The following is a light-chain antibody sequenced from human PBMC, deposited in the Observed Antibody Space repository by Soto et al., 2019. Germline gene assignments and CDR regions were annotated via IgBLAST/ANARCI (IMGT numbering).Light chain of an antibody. CDR1: SSDVGGYNY. CDR3: FSYAGRGV. CDR2: DVS. Sequence: QSALTQPRSVSGSPGQSVTISCTGTSSDVGGYNYVSWYQQHPGKAPKLMIYDVSKRPSGVPDRFSGSKSGNTASLTISGLQAEDEADYYCFSYAGRGVFGGGTKLTVL. J-gene: IGLJ2*01. V-gene: IGLV2-11*01.